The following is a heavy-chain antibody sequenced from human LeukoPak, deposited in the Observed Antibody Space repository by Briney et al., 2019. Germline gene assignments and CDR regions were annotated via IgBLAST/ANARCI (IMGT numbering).Heavy chain of an antibody. CDR2: INPSGGST. D-gene: IGHD1-26*01. V-gene: IGHV1-46*01. CDR1: GYTISNYY. Sequence: ASVKVSCKASGYTISNYYIHWVRQAPGQGLEWMGIINPSGGSTSYAQKFQGRVTMTRDTSTSTVYMELSSLRSEDTAVYYCARDGGSYFDYWGQGTLVTVSS. CDR3: ARDGGSYFDY. J-gene: IGHJ4*02.